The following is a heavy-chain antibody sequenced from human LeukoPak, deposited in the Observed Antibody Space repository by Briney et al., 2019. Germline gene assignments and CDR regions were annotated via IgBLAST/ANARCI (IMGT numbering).Heavy chain of an antibody. V-gene: IGHV4-59*01. Sequence: SETLSLTCTVSGGSIGSYYWSWIRQPPGKGLEWTGYIYYSGRTNYNPSLKSRVTISVDTSKNQFSLKLSSVTAADTAMYYCARDLYYYDSSGYYSNWGQGTLVTVSS. CDR1: GGSIGSYY. CDR3: ARDLYYYDSSGYYSN. J-gene: IGHJ4*02. D-gene: IGHD3-22*01. CDR2: IYYSGRT.